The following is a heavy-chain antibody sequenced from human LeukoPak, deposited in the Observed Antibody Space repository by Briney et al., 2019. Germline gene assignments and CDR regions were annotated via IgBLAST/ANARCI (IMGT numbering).Heavy chain of an antibody. CDR3: ARHDDFLSPYDY. CDR1: GGSINSDYW. D-gene: IGHD3-3*01. J-gene: IGHJ4*02. CDR2: ISHTGSV. Sequence: SETLSLTCAVSGGSINSDYWWTWGRQSPGKGLEWIGEISHTGSVNYNLSLESRVTISTDKSKNQFSLMLRSVAAADTAVYYCARHDDFLSPYDYWGQGVLVTVSS. V-gene: IGHV4-4*02.